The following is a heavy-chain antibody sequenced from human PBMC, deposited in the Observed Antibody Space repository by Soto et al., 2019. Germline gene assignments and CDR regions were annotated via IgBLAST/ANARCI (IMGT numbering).Heavy chain of an antibody. CDR3: AKEGLGWFDY. J-gene: IGHJ4*02. CDR2: ISDDGNYK. D-gene: IGHD6-19*01. Sequence: QVQLVESGGGVVQPGRSLRLSCAASGFTFSSHGMHWVRQAPGKGLEWVAVISDDGNYKYYADSVKGRFIISRDKTKNTLYLQMNSLRAEDTAVYYCAKEGLGWFDYWGQGSLVTVSS. V-gene: IGHV3-30*18. CDR1: GFTFSSHG.